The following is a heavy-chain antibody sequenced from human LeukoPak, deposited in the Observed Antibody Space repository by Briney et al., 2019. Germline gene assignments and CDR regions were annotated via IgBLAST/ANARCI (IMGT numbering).Heavy chain of an antibody. Sequence: GGSLRLSCAASGFTFSSYSMNWVRQAPGKGLEWVSSTNSSSSYIYYAHSLKGRFTISRDNAKNSMYLQMNSLRAEDTAVYYCARDGRDIVVVPAAIRRNYYYYYYMDVWGKGTTVTVSS. CDR3: ARDGRDIVVVPAAIRRNYYYYYYMDV. D-gene: IGHD2-2*01. CDR2: TNSSSSYI. V-gene: IGHV3-21*01. J-gene: IGHJ6*03. CDR1: GFTFSSYS.